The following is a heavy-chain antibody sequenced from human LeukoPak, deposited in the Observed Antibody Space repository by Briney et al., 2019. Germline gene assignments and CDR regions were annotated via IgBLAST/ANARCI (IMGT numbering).Heavy chain of an antibody. CDR3: ARGGYSYGYMGYFDY. Sequence: ASVKVSCKASGYTFTGYHMHWVRQAPGQGLEWMGWINPNSGGTNYAQKFQGRVTMTRDTSISTAYMELSRLTSDDTAVYYCARGGYSYGYMGYFDYWGQGTLVTVSS. CDR1: GYTFTGYH. J-gene: IGHJ4*02. D-gene: IGHD5-18*01. CDR2: INPNSGGT. V-gene: IGHV1-2*02.